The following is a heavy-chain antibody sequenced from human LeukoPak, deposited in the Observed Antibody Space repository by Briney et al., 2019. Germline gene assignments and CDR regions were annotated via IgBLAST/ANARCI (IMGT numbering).Heavy chain of an antibody. D-gene: IGHD1-26*01. Sequence: GGSLRLSCAASGFTFSSYSMNWVRQAPGKGLEWVSSISSSSSYIYYADSVKGRFTISRDNAKNSLYLQMNSLRAEDTAVYYCARDVGATVYFDYWGQGTLVTVSS. CDR2: ISSSSSYI. CDR3: ARDVGATVYFDY. J-gene: IGHJ4*02. CDR1: GFTFSSYS. V-gene: IGHV3-21*01.